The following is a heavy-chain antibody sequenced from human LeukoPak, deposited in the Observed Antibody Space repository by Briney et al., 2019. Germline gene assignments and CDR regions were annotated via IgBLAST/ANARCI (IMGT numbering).Heavy chain of an antibody. CDR3: ARESRWELLKYFDY. CDR1: GFTFSSYS. D-gene: IGHD1-26*01. J-gene: IGHJ4*02. Sequence: GGSLRLSCAASGFTFSSYSMNWVRQAPGKGLEWVSSISSSSTYIYYADSVKGRFTISRDNAKNSLYLQMNSLRDEDTAVYYCARESRWELLKYFDYWGQGTLVTVSS. CDR2: ISSSSTYI. V-gene: IGHV3-21*03.